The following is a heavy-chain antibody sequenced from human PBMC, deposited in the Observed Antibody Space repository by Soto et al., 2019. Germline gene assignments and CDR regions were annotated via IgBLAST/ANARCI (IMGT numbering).Heavy chain of an antibody. J-gene: IGHJ4*02. D-gene: IGHD4-17*01. V-gene: IGHV3-30-3*01. CDR2: ISYDGSNK. CDR3: ARDKSPLRSADYFDY. Sequence: PGGSLRLSCAASGFTFSSYAMHWVCQAPGKGLEWVAVISYDGSNKYYADSVKGRFTISRDNSKNTLYLQMNSLRAEDTAVYYCARDKSPLRSADYFDYWGQGTLVTVSS. CDR1: GFTFSSYA.